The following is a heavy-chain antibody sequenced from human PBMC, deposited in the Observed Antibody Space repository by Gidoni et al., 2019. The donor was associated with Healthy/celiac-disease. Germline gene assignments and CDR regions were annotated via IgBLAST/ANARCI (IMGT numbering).Heavy chain of an antibody. J-gene: IGHJ4*02. CDR3: ASGLGDGYNPLGY. Sequence: QLQLQESGPGLVKPSETLSLTCTVSGGSISSSSYYWGWIRQPPGKGLEWIGSIYYSGSTYYNPSLKSRVTISVDTSKNQFSLKLSSVTAADTAVYYCASGLGDGYNPLGYWGQGTLVTVSS. V-gene: IGHV4-39*07. CDR1: GGSISSSSYY. D-gene: IGHD5-12*01. CDR2: IYYSGST.